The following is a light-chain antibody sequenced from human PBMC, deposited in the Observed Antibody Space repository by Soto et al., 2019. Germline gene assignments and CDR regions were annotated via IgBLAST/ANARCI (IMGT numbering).Light chain of an antibody. CDR2: DAS. CDR1: QSVSSY. CDR3: QQYNNWPPWT. Sequence: IVVTQSPVTLSLSPGERATLSCRASQSVSSYLAWYQQKPGQAPRLLIYDASNRATGIPARFSGSGSGTEFTLTISSLQSEDFAVYYCQQYNNWPPWTFGQGTKVDIK. J-gene: IGKJ1*01. V-gene: IGKV3D-15*01.